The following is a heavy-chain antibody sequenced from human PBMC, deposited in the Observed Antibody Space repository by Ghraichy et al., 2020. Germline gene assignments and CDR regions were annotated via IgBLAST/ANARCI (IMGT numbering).Heavy chain of an antibody. D-gene: IGHD3-10*01. V-gene: IGHV3-66*01. Sequence: GGSLRLSCAVSGFTVNNNHLTWVRQVPGRGLECVSVIYGGGNTYYADSVKGRFIVSRDNSKNTVSLEMNNMRAEDTAVYYCVGAGGYSEPWGQGTLVTVSS. CDR2: IYGGGNT. CDR3: VGAGGYSEP. J-gene: IGHJ5*02. CDR1: GFTVNNNH.